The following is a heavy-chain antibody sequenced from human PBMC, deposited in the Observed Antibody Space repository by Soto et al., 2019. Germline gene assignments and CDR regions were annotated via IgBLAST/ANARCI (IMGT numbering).Heavy chain of an antibody. CDR1: GGSISSGGYY. Sequence: TLSLTCIVSGGSISSGGYYWNWVRQYPGKGLEWIGNIFYSGSTYYNPSLKSRVMISVDRPKNQFSLRLSSVTAADTAVYYCASGGTFIGDDWEGGMDVWGHGTTVTV. J-gene: IGHJ6*02. CDR3: ASGGTFIGDDWEGGMDV. V-gene: IGHV4-31*03. D-gene: IGHD5-12*01. CDR2: IFYSGST.